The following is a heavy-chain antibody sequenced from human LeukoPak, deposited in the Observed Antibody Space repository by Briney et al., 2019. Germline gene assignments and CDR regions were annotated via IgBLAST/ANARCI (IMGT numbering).Heavy chain of an antibody. CDR2: TNPNTGDT. CDR1: GYISTRLH. CDR3: TRDPAMATILFEY. J-gene: IGHJ4*02. D-gene: IGHD5-24*01. V-gene: IGHV1-2*02. Sequence: ASVKVSCKPSGYISTRLHMHSGPQAPGQGLEWMGWTNPNTGDTNYAQKFQGRVTMTGDTSISAAYMELSWLRSDDTAVYYCTRDPAMATILFEYWGQGTLVTVSS.